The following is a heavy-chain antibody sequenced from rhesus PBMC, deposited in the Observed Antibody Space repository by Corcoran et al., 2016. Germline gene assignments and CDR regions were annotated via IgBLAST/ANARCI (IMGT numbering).Heavy chain of an antibody. D-gene: IGHD6-31*01. CDR3: TRTAADTFDY. V-gene: IGHV3-134*01. J-gene: IGHJ4*01. CDR2: ISWNSGTI. Sequence: EVQLVESGGALAQPGGSLRLSCAASGFTFVDYAMSWVRQDPGKGLEWVSRISWNSGTIYYADSVKGRFTISRDNAKNSLFLQMDRLRAEDTAVYYCTRTAADTFDYWGQGVLVTVSS. CDR1: GFTFVDYA.